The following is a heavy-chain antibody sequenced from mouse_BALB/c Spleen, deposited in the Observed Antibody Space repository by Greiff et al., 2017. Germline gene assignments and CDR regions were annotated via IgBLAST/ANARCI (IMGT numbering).Heavy chain of an antibody. J-gene: IGHJ2*01. CDR3: ARGLTTTGYFDY. CDR1: GFTFSSYA. V-gene: IGHV5-6-5*01. D-gene: IGHD2-12*01. CDR2: ISSGGST. Sequence: EVMLVESGGGLVKPGGSLKLSCAASGFTFSSYAMSWVRQTPEKRLEWVASISSGGSTYYPDSVKGRFTISRDNARNILYLQMSSLRSEDTAMYYCARGLTTTGYFDYWGQGTTLTVSS.